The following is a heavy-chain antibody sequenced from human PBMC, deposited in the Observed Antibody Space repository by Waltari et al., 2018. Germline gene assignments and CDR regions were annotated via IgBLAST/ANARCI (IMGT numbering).Heavy chain of an antibody. J-gene: IGHJ4*02. CDR1: GYSISSGYY. CDR2: IYHSGST. Sequence: QVQLQESGPGLVKPSETLSLTCAVSGYSISSGYYWGWIRQPPGKGLEWIGSIYHSGSTYYNPSLKSRVTISVDTSKNQFSLKLSSVTAADTAVYYCARGVQLPYYFDYCGQGTLVTVSS. D-gene: IGHD2-2*01. V-gene: IGHV4-38-2*01. CDR3: ARGVQLPYYFDY.